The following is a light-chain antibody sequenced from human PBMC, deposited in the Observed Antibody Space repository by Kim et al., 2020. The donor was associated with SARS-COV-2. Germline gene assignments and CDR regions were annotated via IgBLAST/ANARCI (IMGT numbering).Light chain of an antibody. CDR3: QAWDSSFVV. V-gene: IGLV3-1*01. J-gene: IGLJ2*01. CDR1: KLGDKY. Sequence: SYELTQPPSVSVSPGQTASITCSGDKLGDKYACWYQQKPGQSPVPVIYQDSKRPSGIPERFSGSNSGNTATLTISGTQAMDEADYYCQAWDSSFVVFGGG. CDR2: QDS.